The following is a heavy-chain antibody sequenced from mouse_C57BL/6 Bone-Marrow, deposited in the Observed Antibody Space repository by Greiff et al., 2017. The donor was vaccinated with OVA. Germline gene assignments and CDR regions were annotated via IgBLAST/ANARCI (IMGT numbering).Heavy chain of an antibody. J-gene: IGHJ4*01. V-gene: IGHV1-62-2*01. D-gene: IGHD1-1*01. CDR3: ARHGLITTVVATYAMDY. CDR1: GYTFTEYT. Sequence: QVQLQQSGAELVKPGASVKLSCKASGYTFTEYTIHWVKQRSGQGLEWIGWFYPGSGSITYNEKFKDKATSTADKSSSTVYMELSRLTSEDSAVYFCARHGLITTVVATYAMDYWGQGTSVTVSS. CDR2: FYPGSGSI.